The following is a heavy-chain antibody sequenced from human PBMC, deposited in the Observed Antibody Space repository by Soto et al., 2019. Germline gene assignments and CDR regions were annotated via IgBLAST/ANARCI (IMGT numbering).Heavy chain of an antibody. CDR3: VSTRTYCSGGSCYSPFDY. Sequence: QVQLQESGPGLVKPSETLSLTCTVSGGSISSYYWNWIRQPPGKGLEWIGYIYYTGSTNYHPSLKGRLTISVDTSKNQFSLKLSSVTAADTAVYYCVSTRTYCSGGSCYSPFDYWGQGTLVTVSS. CDR1: GGSISSYY. J-gene: IGHJ4*02. D-gene: IGHD2-15*01. V-gene: IGHV4-59*08. CDR2: IYYTGST.